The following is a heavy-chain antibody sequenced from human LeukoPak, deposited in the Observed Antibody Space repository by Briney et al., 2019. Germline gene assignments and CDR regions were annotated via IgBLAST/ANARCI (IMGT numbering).Heavy chain of an antibody. V-gene: IGHV3-30*18. J-gene: IGHJ4*02. CDR1: GFTFSSYG. D-gene: IGHD3-22*01. Sequence: GGSLRLSCAASGFTFSSYGMHWVRQAPGKGLEWVAVISYDGSNKYYADSVKGRFTISRDNSKNTLYLQMNSLGAEDTAVYYCAKGEDSSGYLPPFDYWGQGTLVTVSS. CDR3: AKGEDSSGYLPPFDY. CDR2: ISYDGSNK.